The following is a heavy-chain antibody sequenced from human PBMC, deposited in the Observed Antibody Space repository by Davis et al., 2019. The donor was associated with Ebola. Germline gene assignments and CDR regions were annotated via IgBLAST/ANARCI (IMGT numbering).Heavy chain of an antibody. V-gene: IGHV3-23*01. J-gene: IGHJ4*02. CDR3: ATNHRAAWVFDN. CDR2: TTIGGATT. D-gene: IGHD2-15*01. CDR1: GFPFTNFA. Sequence: GESLKISCAASGFPFTNFAMSWVRQAPGKGLEWVAATTIGGATTFYADSVEGRFTISRDNAKDLLFLQLSSLRVEDTAIYYCATNHRAAWVFDNWGQGTLVSVSS.